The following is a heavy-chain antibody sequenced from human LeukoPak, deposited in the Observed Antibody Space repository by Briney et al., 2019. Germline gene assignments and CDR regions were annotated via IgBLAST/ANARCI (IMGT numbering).Heavy chain of an antibody. Sequence: SETLSLTCTVSGGSISSYYWSWIRQPPGKGLEWIGYIYYNGSTDSNPSLKSRVTISVDTSKNQFSLKLRSVTAADTAVYYCARRPRNDILTGTPFDYWGQGILVTVSS. J-gene: IGHJ4*02. V-gene: IGHV4-59*01. CDR2: IYYNGST. D-gene: IGHD3-9*01. CDR3: ARRPRNDILTGTPFDY. CDR1: GGSISSYY.